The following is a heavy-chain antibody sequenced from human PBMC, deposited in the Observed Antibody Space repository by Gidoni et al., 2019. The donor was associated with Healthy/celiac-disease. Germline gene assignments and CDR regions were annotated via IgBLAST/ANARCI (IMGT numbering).Heavy chain of an antibody. CDR2: IYHSGST. CDR1: GCSISSGGYS. Sequence: QLQLQESGSGLVTPSPTLSLPCALSGCSISSGGYSWPWIRQPPGKGLEWIGDIYHSGSTYYNPSIKSGVTISVDRSKKQFSRKLSSVTAADTAVYYCARGGGYDLFDYWGQGTLVTVSS. J-gene: IGHJ4*02. D-gene: IGHD1-26*01. V-gene: IGHV4-30-2*01. CDR3: ARGGGYDLFDY.